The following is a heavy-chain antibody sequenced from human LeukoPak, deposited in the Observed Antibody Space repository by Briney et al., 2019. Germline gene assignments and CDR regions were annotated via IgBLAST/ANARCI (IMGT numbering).Heavy chain of an antibody. Sequence: SETLSLTCTVSGGSISSYYWSWIRQPPGKGLEWIGYIYYSGSTNYNPSLKSRVTISVDTSKNQFSLKLSSVTATDTAVYYCARGPSGWYPYYYYYMDVWGKGTTVTISS. CDR2: IYYSGST. V-gene: IGHV4-59*01. CDR3: ARGPSGWYPYYYYYMDV. J-gene: IGHJ6*03. CDR1: GGSISSYY. D-gene: IGHD6-19*01.